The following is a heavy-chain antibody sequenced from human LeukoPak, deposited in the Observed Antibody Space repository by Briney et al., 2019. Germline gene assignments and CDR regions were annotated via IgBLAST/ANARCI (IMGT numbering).Heavy chain of an antibody. CDR2: FDPEDGET. CDR1: GYTLTELS. V-gene: IGHV1-24*01. Sequence: ASVKVSCKVSGYTLTELSMQWVRQAPGKGLEWMGGFDPEDGETIYAQKFQGRVTMTEDTSTDTAYMELSSLRSEDTAVYYCAASKYCSSTSCSHFDYWGQGTLVTVSS. CDR3: AASKYCSSTSCSHFDY. J-gene: IGHJ4*02. D-gene: IGHD2-2*01.